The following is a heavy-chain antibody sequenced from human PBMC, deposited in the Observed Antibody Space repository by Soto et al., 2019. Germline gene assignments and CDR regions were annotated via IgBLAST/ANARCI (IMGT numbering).Heavy chain of an antibody. J-gene: IGHJ5*02. V-gene: IGHV4-61*01. CDR1: GDSVSSASFY. CDR2: IYFSGST. CDR3: ARVNSGRNWFDP. D-gene: IGHD6-19*01. Sequence: SETLSLTCTVSGDSVSSASFYWIWIRQAPGKGLEWIGFIYFSGSTNYNPSPKSRVTMSLDTSKNQFSLNLSSVTPADTAVYYCARVNSGRNWFDPRGQGPPAPVPS.